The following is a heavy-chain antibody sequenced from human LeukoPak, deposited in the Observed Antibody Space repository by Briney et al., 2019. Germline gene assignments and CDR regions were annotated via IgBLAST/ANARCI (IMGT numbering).Heavy chain of an antibody. CDR1: GGTFSSYV. CDR2: MNPNSGNT. CDR3: ARGRITMVRGVIGY. V-gene: IGHV1-8*02. J-gene: IGHJ4*02. D-gene: IGHD3-10*01. Sequence: VASVKVSCKASGGTFSSYVINWVRQAPGQGLEWMGWMNPNSGNTGYAQKFQGRVTMTRNTSISTAYMELSSLRSEDTAVYYCARGRITMVRGVIGYWGQGTLVTVSS.